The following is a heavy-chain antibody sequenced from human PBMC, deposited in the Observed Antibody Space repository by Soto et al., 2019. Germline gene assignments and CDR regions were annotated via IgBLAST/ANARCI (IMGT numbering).Heavy chain of an antibody. Sequence: QVQLVESGGGVVQPGRSLRLSCAASGFTFSSYGMHWVRQAPGKGLEWVAGISYDGSNKYYADSVKCRFTIYRDNSKNTLYLPMTSLRAEETAVYYCAKSASSIKLCSGHWFDPWGQGTLVTVSS. CDR1: GFTFSSYG. J-gene: IGHJ5*02. D-gene: IGHD3-10*02. CDR3: AKSASSIKLCSGHWFDP. CDR2: ISYDGSNK. V-gene: IGHV3-30*18.